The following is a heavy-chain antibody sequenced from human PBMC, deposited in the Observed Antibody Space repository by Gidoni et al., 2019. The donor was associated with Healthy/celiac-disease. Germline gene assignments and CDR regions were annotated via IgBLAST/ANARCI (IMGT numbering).Heavy chain of an antibody. Sequence: QVQLQESGPGLVKPSQTLSLTCTVAGGSISSGSYYWSWIRPPAGKGLEWIGRTYTSGSTNYNPSLKSRVTISVDTSKNQFSLKLSSVTAADTAVYYCARADTQSPAFDYWGQGTLVTVSS. D-gene: IGHD2-2*01. CDR1: GGSISSGSYY. CDR2: TYTSGST. CDR3: ARADTQSPAFDY. J-gene: IGHJ4*02. V-gene: IGHV4-61*02.